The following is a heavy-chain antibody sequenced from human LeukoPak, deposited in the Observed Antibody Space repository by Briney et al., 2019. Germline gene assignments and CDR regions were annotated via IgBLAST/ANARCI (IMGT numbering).Heavy chain of an antibody. CDR2: IYHSGST. CDR1: GGSISSSNW. Sequence: SETLSLTCAVSGGSISSSNWWSWVRQPPGKGLEWIGEIYHSGSTNYNPSLKSRVTISVDKSKNQFSLKLSSVTAADTAVYYCASYCSGGSCYFHVHAFDIWGQGTMVTVSS. V-gene: IGHV4-4*02. D-gene: IGHD2-15*01. J-gene: IGHJ3*02. CDR3: ASYCSGGSCYFHVHAFDI.